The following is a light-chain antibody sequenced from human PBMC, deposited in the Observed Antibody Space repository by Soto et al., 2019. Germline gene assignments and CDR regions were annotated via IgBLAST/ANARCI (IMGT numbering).Light chain of an antibody. CDR1: QSVRDN. J-gene: IGKJ2*01. CDR2: RAS. V-gene: IGKV3-15*01. CDR3: QHYNFWPHS. Sequence: EILLTQSPGALAVSPGEVATLSCRASQSVRDNLAWYQQKPGQAPRLLIYRASIRATGVPARFSGSGSGTEFTLTIIGLQSEDVSIYFCQHYNFWPHSFGQGTKVDIK.